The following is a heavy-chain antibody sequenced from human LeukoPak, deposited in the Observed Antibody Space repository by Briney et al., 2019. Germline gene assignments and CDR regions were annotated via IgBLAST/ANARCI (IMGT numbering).Heavy chain of an antibody. D-gene: IGHD6-25*01. V-gene: IGHV3-7*01. CDR1: GFTFSSYW. CDR2: IKQDGSET. Sequence: GGSLRLSCAASGFTFSSYWMSWFRQAPGKGLEWVANIKQDGSETYYVDSVKGRFNISRDNAKNSLFLQMNSLRGDDTAVYYCARSGGRGSGWAYWGQGILVTVSS. J-gene: IGHJ4*02. CDR3: ARSGGRGSGWAY.